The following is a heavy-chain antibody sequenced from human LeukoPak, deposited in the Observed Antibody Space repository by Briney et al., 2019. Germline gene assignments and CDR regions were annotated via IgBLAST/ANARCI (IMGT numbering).Heavy chain of an antibody. CDR1: GFTFSSYA. Sequence: GGSLSLSCAASGFTFSSYAMSWVRQAPGKGLEWVSAISGSGGSTYYADSVKGRFTISRDNSKNTLYLQMNSLRAEDTAVYYCAKKGRELLRSYYYYYMDVWGKGTTVTVSS. J-gene: IGHJ6*03. D-gene: IGHD1-26*01. CDR3: AKKGRELLRSYYYYYMDV. V-gene: IGHV3-23*01. CDR2: ISGSGGST.